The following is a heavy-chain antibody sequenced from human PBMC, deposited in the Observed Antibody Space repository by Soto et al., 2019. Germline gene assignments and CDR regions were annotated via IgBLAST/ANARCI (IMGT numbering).Heavy chain of an antibody. CDR3: AKNGQPPYYYYGLDV. Sequence: ASLKVSCKASGYTFSRCGISWVRQAPGQGLEWMGWISGYNGDTNYAQKFQGRVTMTIDTSTTTAYMELRGLTSDDTAIYYCAKNGQPPYYYYGLDVWG. CDR2: ISGYNGDT. CDR1: GYTFSRCG. D-gene: IGHD2-8*01. J-gene: IGHJ6*02. V-gene: IGHV1-18*01.